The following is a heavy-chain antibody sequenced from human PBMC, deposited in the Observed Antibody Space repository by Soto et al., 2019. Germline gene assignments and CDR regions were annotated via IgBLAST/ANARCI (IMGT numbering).Heavy chain of an antibody. D-gene: IGHD3-10*01. CDR2: IYNSGNT. CDR3: ARASGTYYNLGGYYYYYDMDV. CDR1: GDSISTYY. J-gene: IGHJ6*03. V-gene: IGHV4-59*01. Sequence: HVQLQESGPGLVKPSETLSLTCTVSGDSISTYYWSWIRQPPGKGLEWIAYIYNSGNTNYNPSLKSRVTTSVDASKNQFSLKLSSVTAADTAVYYCARASGTYYNLGGYYYYYDMDVWGKGTTVTVSS.